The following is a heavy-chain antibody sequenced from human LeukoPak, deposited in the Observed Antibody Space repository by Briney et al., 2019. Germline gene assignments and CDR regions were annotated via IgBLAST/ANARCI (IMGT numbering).Heavy chain of an antibody. D-gene: IGHD3-10*01. V-gene: IGHV1-69*13. J-gene: IGHJ4*02. CDR1: GGTFSSYA. Sequence: SVKVSCKASGGTFSSYAISWVRQAPGQGLEWMGGIIPIFGTANYAQKFQGRATITADESTSTAYMELSSLRSEDTAVYYCARDLRPDYYGSGSLDYWGQGTLVTVSS. CDR2: IIPIFGTA. CDR3: ARDLRPDYYGSGSLDY.